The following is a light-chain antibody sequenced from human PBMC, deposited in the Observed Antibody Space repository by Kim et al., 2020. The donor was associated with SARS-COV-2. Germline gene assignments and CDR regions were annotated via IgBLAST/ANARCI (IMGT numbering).Light chain of an antibody. CDR3: LQHNSYPIT. CDR2: GAS. CDR1: QDIRND. J-gene: IGKJ5*01. Sequence: ASEGARVTITCRASQDIRNDLGWYQQSPGRAPKRLIYGASSLQSGVPSRFSGSGSGTEFTLTISSLQPEDFATYFCLQHNSYPITFGQGTRLEIK. V-gene: IGKV1-17*01.